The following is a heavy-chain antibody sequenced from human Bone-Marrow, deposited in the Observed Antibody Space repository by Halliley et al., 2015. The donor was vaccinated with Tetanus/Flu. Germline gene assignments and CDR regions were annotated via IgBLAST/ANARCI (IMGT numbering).Heavy chain of an antibody. D-gene: IGHD6-19*01. CDR2: VPHRGSP. J-gene: IGHJ4*02. CDR3: ASRVAVAGGSFDS. V-gene: IGHV4-59*08. Sequence: EWIGYVPHRGSPWYSPSLRSRVTISLDTSKSQFSLKLASVSAADTAIYYCASRVAVAGGSFDSWGQGTLVTVSS.